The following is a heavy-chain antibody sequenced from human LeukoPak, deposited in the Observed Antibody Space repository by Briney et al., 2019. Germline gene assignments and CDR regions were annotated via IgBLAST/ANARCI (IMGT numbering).Heavy chain of an antibody. D-gene: IGHD1-26*01. Sequence: PGGSLRLSCAASGFTFSSYAMHWVRQAPGKGLEWVAVISYDGSNKYYADSVKGRFTISRDNAKNSLYLQMNSLRAEDTAVYYCARGPKSGSYYVDGIYYWGQGTLVTVSS. CDR2: ISYDGSNK. CDR3: ARGPKSGSYYVDGIYY. CDR1: GFTFSSYA. J-gene: IGHJ4*02. V-gene: IGHV3-30*07.